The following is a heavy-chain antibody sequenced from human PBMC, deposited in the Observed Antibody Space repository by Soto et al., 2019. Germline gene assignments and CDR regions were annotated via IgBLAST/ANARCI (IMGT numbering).Heavy chain of an antibody. J-gene: IGHJ4*02. Sequence: KPSETLSLTCTVSASSITDASYWGWIRQPPGKGLEWIGSSHHGGGTYYNPSLKSRVTISVDTSKNQLSLKLTSVAAADAAVYYCARVLSLGSTWYFDYWGQGTQVTVS. CDR2: SHHGGGT. CDR1: ASSITDASY. CDR3: ARVLSLGSTWYFDY. D-gene: IGHD6-13*01. V-gene: IGHV4-38-2*02.